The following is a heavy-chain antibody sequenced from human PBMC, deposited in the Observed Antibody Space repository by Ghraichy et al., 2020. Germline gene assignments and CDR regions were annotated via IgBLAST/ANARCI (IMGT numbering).Heavy chain of an antibody. CDR1: GFTFSSYA. CDR3: AKRATIFGVVSWYYFDY. Sequence: GGSLRLSCAASGFTFSSYAMSWVRQAPGKGLEWVSAISGSGGSTYYADSVKGRFTISRDNSKNTLYLQMNSLRAEDTAVYYCAKRATIFGVVSWYYFDYWGQGTLVTVSS. J-gene: IGHJ4*02. V-gene: IGHV3-23*01. CDR2: ISGSGGST. D-gene: IGHD3-3*01.